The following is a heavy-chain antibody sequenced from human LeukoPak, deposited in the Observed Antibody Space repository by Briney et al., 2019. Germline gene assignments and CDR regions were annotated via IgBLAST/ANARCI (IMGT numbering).Heavy chain of an antibody. Sequence: SETLSLTCTVFGDSISSASFYWGWIRQPPGKGLEWIGSIYYTGSTYYNPFLKSRVAISVDPSQNQFSLKLTSATVADTAVYYCARGGAGYSDSSGYYKRHTHFDYWGQGTLGPVS. V-gene: IGHV4-39*01. J-gene: IGHJ4*02. D-gene: IGHD3-22*01. CDR1: GDSISSASFY. CDR3: ARGGAGYSDSSGYYKRHTHFDY. CDR2: IYYTGST.